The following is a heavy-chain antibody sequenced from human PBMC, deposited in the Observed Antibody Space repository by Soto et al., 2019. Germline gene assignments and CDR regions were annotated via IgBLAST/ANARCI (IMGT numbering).Heavy chain of an antibody. D-gene: IGHD2-15*01. CDR1: GFSLSTSGMC. CDR3: ARSTGYCSGGSCYVDAFDI. CDR2: IDWDDDK. J-gene: IGHJ3*02. V-gene: IGHV2-70*01. Sequence: SGPTLVNPTQTLTLTCTFSGFSLSTSGMCVSWIRQPPGKALEWLALIDWDDDKYYSTSLKTRLTISKDTSKNQVVLTMTSMDPVDTATYYCARSTGYCSGGSCYVDAFDIWGQGTMVTVSS.